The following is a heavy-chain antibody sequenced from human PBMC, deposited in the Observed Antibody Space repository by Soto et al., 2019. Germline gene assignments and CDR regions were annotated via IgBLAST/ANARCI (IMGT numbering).Heavy chain of an antibody. D-gene: IGHD3-22*01. J-gene: IGHJ1*01. CDR1: GGSIGRTTYY. CDR3: GRYYDTSERPYFWH. V-gene: IGHV4-39*01. CDR2: IYYIGAT. Sequence: SAPLSLTCTVSGGSIGRTTYYWCCIRQPPRHGLEMIGTIYYIGATYYHPSLKRRLTMAVDTSKNQFSLKLTSVTAADTAVYSSGRYYDTSERPYFWHWGQCSLVTVSS.